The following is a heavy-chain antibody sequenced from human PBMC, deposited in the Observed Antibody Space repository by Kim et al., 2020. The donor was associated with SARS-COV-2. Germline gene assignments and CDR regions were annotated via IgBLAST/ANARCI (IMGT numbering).Heavy chain of an antibody. V-gene: IGHV4-59*13. CDR3: ARDGCSSTRCPDAFDI. Sequence: SETLSLTCTVSGGSISSYYWSWIRQPPGKGLEWIGYIYYSGSTNYNPSLKSRVTISVDTSKNQFSLKLSSVTAADTAVYYCARDGCSSTRCPDAFDIWGQGTMVTVSS. J-gene: IGHJ3*02. CDR1: GGSISSYY. CDR2: IYYSGST. D-gene: IGHD2-2*01.